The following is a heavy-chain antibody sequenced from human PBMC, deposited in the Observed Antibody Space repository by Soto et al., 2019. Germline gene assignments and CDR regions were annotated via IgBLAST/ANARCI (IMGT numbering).Heavy chain of an antibody. J-gene: IGHJ4*02. CDR1: GGSISSYD. Sequence: PAETLSLTCTVSGGSISSYDWSWIRQAPGKGLEWIGYIYYSGSTNYNPSLKRRVTISVDTSKNQFSLKLSSVTAADKAVYYCASRDKSHPLEFDSWGQGTLVTVS. V-gene: IGHV4-59*01. CDR2: IYYSGST. CDR3: ASRDKSHPLEFDS.